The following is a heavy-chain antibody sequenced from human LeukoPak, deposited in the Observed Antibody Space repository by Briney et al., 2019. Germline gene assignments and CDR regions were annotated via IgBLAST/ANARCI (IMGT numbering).Heavy chain of an antibody. Sequence: ASVKVSCKASGYTFTSYGISWVRQAPGQGLEWMGWISAYNGNTNYAQKLQGRVTMTEDTSTDTAYMELSSLRSEDTAVYYCATDPIFGVVIKGNDYWGQGTLVTVSS. D-gene: IGHD3-3*01. CDR1: GYTFTSYG. J-gene: IGHJ4*02. CDR2: ISAYNGNT. V-gene: IGHV1-18*01. CDR3: ATDPIFGVVIKGNDY.